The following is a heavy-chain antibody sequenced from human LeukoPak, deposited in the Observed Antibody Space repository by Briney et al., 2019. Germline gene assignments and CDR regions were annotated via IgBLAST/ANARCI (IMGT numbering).Heavy chain of an antibody. D-gene: IGHD2-15*01. CDR1: GGSISSYY. CDR3: AGKAIVVVVAATYSLDAFDI. Sequence: PSETLSLTCTVSGGSISSYYWSWIRQPPGKGLEWIGYIYTSGSTNYNPSLKSRVTMSVDTSKNQFSLKLSSVTAADTAVYYCAGKAIVVVVAATYSLDAFDIWGQGTMVTVSS. V-gene: IGHV4-4*08. CDR2: IYTSGST. J-gene: IGHJ3*02.